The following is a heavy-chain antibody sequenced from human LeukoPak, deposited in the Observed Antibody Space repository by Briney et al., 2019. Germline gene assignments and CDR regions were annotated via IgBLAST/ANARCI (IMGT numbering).Heavy chain of an antibody. V-gene: IGHV3-23*01. J-gene: IGHJ4*02. CDR1: GFTFGSYA. CDR3: AKSPAGDWLLDPWYYFDY. CDR2: ISGSGGST. Sequence: VGSLRLSCTATGFTFGSYAMSWVRQAPWPGLQLVSPISGSGGSTYYADSVKGRFTISRDNSKNTLYLQMNSLRAEDTAVYYCAKSPAGDWLLDPWYYFDYWGQGTLVTVSS. D-gene: IGHD3/OR15-3a*01.